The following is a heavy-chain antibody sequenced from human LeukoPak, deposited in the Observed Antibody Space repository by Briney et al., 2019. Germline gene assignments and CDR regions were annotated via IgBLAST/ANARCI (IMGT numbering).Heavy chain of an antibody. V-gene: IGHV1-2*02. J-gene: IGHJ4*02. D-gene: IGHD5-18*01. CDR2: INPNSGDT. Sequence: ASVKVSCKASGYTFTGYYMHWVRQAPGQGLEWMGWINPNSGDTNYAQKLQGRVTMTTDTSTSTAYMELRSLRSDDTAVYYCARLIRGYSYGFDYWGQGTLVTVSS. CDR3: ARLIRGYSYGFDY. CDR1: GYTFTGYY.